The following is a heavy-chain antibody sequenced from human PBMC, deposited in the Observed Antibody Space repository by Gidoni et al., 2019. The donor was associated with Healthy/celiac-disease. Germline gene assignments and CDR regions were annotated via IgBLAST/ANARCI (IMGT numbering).Heavy chain of an antibody. D-gene: IGHD3-9*01. CDR1: GFTFSSYS. CDR2: ISSSSSYI. CDR3: ARDRDYDILTGYYSY. J-gene: IGHJ4*02. V-gene: IGHV3-21*01. Sequence: EVQLVESGGGLVKPGGSLRLSCAASGFTFSSYSMNWVRQAPGKGLEWGSAISSSSSYIDYADSVKGRFTIYRDNAKNSLYLQMNSLRAEDTAVYYCARDRDYDILTGYYSYWGQGTLVTVSS.